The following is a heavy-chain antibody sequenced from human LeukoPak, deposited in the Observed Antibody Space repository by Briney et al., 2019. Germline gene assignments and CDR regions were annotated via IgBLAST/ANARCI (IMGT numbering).Heavy chain of an antibody. CDR3: ARDLSDYVWGSYRFDY. Sequence: PGGSLRLSCAASGFTFSSYWMSWVRQATGKGLEWVANIKQDGSEKYYVDSVKGRFTISRDNAKNSLYLQMNSLRAEDTAVYYCARDLSDYVWGSYRFDYWGQGTLVTVSS. V-gene: IGHV3-7*01. D-gene: IGHD3-16*02. J-gene: IGHJ4*02. CDR2: IKQDGSEK. CDR1: GFTFSSYW.